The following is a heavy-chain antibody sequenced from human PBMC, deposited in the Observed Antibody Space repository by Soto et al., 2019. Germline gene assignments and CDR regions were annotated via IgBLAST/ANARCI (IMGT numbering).Heavy chain of an antibody. J-gene: IGHJ4*02. CDR2: ISWNGVST. Sequence: VQLVESGGGVVRPGGSLRLSCAASRFTFHDYGMNWVSQAPGKGLEWVSGISWNGVSTCYADSVKGRFTISRDNAKKSLYLQMNNLRPEDTALYYCARDNSDYDLDYWGQGTLVTVSS. V-gene: IGHV3-20*04. CDR3: ARDNSDYDLDY. CDR1: RFTFHDYG. D-gene: IGHD5-12*01.